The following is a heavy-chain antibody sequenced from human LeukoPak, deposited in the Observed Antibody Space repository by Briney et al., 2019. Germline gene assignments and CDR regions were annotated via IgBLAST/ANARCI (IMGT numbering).Heavy chain of an antibody. CDR3: AKGIASIATAADY. Sequence: PGGSLRLSCAASGFTFDDYAMHWVRQAPGKGLEWVSGLTWNSGNIDYADSVKGRFTISRDNAKNSLYLQMDSLRAEDTALYYCAKGIASIATAADYWGQGTLVTVSS. V-gene: IGHV3-9*01. J-gene: IGHJ4*02. CDR1: GFTFDDYA. D-gene: IGHD6-13*01. CDR2: LTWNSGNI.